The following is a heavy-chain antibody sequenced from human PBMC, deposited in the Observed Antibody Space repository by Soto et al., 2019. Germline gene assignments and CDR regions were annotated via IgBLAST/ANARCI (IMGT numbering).Heavy chain of an antibody. CDR1: GGSIISYY. CDR2: IYYSGST. J-gene: IGHJ4*02. CDR3: AVSIAARYFDY. Sequence: SETLSLTCTVSGGSIISYYWSWIRQPPWKGLEWIGYIYYSGSTYYNPSLKSRVTISVDTSKNQFSLKLSSVTAADTAVYYCAVSIAARYFDYWGQGTLVTVS. D-gene: IGHD6-6*01. V-gene: IGHV4-59*08.